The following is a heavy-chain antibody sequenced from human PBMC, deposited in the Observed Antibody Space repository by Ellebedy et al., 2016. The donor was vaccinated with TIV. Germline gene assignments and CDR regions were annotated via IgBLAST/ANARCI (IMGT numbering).Heavy chain of an antibody. J-gene: IGHJ4*02. V-gene: IGHV4-59*01. CDR3: ARAPVGDTAMASSYFDY. CDR1: GASISGFY. CDR2: IYYSGST. D-gene: IGHD5-18*01. Sequence: SETLSLTXTVSGASISGFYWSWIRQPPGKGLEWIGYIYYSGSTNYNPSLKSRVTISVDTSKNQFSLKLSSVTAADTAVYYCARAPVGDTAMASSYFDYWGQGTLVTVSS.